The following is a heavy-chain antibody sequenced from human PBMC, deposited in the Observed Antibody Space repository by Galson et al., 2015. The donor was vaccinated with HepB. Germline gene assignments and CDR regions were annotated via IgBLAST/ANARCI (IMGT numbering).Heavy chain of an antibody. CDR1: GGTFSTYA. CDR3: AREGMAAPTNPVDL. V-gene: IGHV1-69*13. Sequence: SVKVSCKASGGTFSTYAISWVRQAPGQGLEWMGGITPIFGTANYAQKFQGRVTITADESTSTVYMELSSLRSDDTAVYYCAREGMAAPTNPVDLWGQGTQVTVSS. D-gene: IGHD6-6*01. J-gene: IGHJ5*02. CDR2: ITPIFGTA.